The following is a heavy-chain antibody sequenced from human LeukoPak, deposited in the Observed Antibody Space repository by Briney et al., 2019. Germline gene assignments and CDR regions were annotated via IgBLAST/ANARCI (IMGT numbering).Heavy chain of an antibody. J-gene: IGHJ4*02. CDR2: ISGDGDTI. CDR1: GFTFDAYI. CDR3: TRQGARPDY. Sequence: GGSLRLSCAASGFTFDAYIMHWVRQAPGKGLEWVSLISGDGDTIYYADSVKGRFTISRDNSENSLYLQMNSLTTEDTALYYCTRQGARPDYWGQGTLVTVSS. V-gene: IGHV3-43*02.